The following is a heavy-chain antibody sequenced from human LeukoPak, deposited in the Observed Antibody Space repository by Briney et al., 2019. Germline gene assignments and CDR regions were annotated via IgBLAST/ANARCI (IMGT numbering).Heavy chain of an antibody. CDR2: ISAYNGNT. CDR3: ARESTVTTRGYGMDV. D-gene: IGHD4-17*01. V-gene: IGHV1-18*01. Sequence: ASVKVSCKASGYTFTSYGISWVRQAPGQGLEWMGWISAYNGNTNYAQKLQGRVTMTTDTSTSTAYMELRSLRSDDTAVYYCARESTVTTRGYGMDVWGQGTTVTVSS. CDR1: GYTFTSYG. J-gene: IGHJ6*02.